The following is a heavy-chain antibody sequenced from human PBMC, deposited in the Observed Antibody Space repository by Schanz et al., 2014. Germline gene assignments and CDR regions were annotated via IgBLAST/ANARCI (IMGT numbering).Heavy chain of an antibody. CDR3: AKDEGYNYGYIFDY. CDR1: GFTFSSYA. V-gene: IGHV3-64*04. CDR2: ISSNGGST. Sequence: VQLVESGGGLVQPGGSLRLSCSASGFTFSSYAMHWVRQAPGKGLEYVSAISSNGGSTYYADSVKGRFTISRDNSRETMFLQMNTLRPDDTAVYYCAKDEGYNYGYIFDYWGQGTLVTVSS. D-gene: IGHD5-18*01. J-gene: IGHJ4*02.